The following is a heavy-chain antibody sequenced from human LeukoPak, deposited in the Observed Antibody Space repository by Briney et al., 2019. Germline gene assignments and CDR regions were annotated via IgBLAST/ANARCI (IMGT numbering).Heavy chain of an antibody. CDR1: GGSISSSSYY. D-gene: IGHD3-22*01. V-gene: IGHV4-39*01. J-gene: IGHJ4*02. CDR2: IYYSGST. CDR3: ARRRRNPGGTSDRFREVDY. Sequence: PSETLSLTCTVSGGSISSSSYYWGWIRQPPGKGLEWIGSIYYSGSTYYNPSLKSRVTISVDTSKNQFSLKLSSVTAADTAVYYCARRRRNPGGTSDRFREVDYWGQGTLVTVSS.